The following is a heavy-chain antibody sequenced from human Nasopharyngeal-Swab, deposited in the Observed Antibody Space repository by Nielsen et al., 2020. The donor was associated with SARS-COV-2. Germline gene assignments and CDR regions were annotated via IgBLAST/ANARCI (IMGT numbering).Heavy chain of an antibody. CDR2: IDWDDDK. V-gene: IGHV2-70*01. D-gene: IGHD6-13*01. J-gene: IGHJ4*02. CDR3: ARILGYSSSWPHFDY. CDR1: GGSISSGGYY. Sequence: TLSLTCTVSGGSISSGGYYWSWIRQPPGKALEWLALIDWDDDKYYSTSLKTRLTISKDTSKNQVVLTMTNMDPVDTATYYCARILGYSSSWPHFDYWGQGTLVTVSS.